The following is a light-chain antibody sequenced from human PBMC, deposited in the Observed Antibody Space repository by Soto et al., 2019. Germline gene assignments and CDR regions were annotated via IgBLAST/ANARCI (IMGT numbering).Light chain of an antibody. Sequence: EILVTQPPDKRSLSPGERAARSCRASQSVSSGYLAWYQQKPGQAPRLLIYGASRRATGIPDRFSGSRSGAEFTLSINSLQYPDFAVNYCQQYHNWPPITFGQGTRLEIK. CDR2: GAS. CDR3: QQYHNWPPIT. J-gene: IGKJ5*01. V-gene: IGKV3-20*01. CDR1: QSVSSGY.